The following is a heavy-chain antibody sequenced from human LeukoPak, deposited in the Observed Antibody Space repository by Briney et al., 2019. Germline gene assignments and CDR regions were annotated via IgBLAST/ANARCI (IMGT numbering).Heavy chain of an antibody. CDR2: IIPIFGTA. Sequence: GASVKVSCKASGGTFSSYAISWVRQAPGQGLEWMGGIIPIFGTANYAQKFQGRVTITADKSTSTAYMELSSLRSEDTAVYYCARASVGATPFDYWGQGTLVTVSS. CDR1: GGTFSSYA. V-gene: IGHV1-69*06. CDR3: ARASVGATPFDY. D-gene: IGHD1-26*01. J-gene: IGHJ4*02.